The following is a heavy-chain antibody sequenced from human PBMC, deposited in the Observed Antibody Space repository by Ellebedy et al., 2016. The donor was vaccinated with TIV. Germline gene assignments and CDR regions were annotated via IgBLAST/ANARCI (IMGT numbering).Heavy chain of an antibody. CDR2: INPSGST. V-gene: IGHV4-34*01. Sequence: MPSETLSLTCAVSGGSFTAYHWSWIRHSPGKGLEWIGEINPSGSTNYHPSLKSRVTFSVDTSKNQFSLKVSSVTAADTAVYYCARGRQQLATRFDYWGQGTLVTFSS. CDR1: GGSFTAYH. J-gene: IGHJ4*02. CDR3: ARGRQQLATRFDY. D-gene: IGHD6-13*01.